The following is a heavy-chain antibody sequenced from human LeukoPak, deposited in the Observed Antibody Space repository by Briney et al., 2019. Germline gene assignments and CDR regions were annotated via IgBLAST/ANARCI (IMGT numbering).Heavy chain of an antibody. V-gene: IGHV3-74*01. CDR3: ARDQGYKSDY. J-gene: IGHJ4*02. CDR2: IKSDESSA. Sequence: GGSLRLSCAASGFTFSSYWMHWVRQAPGKGLVWVSLIKSDESSASYADSVKGRFTISRDNAKNTLYLQMNSLGAEDTAVYYCARDQGYKSDYWGQGTLVTVSS. CDR1: GFTFSSYW. D-gene: IGHD1-14*01.